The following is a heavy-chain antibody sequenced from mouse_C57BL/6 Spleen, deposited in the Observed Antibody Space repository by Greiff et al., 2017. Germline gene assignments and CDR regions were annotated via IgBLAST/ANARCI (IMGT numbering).Heavy chain of an antibody. CDR1: GYTFTSYT. CDR2: INPSSGYT. J-gene: IGHJ3*01. CDR3: ARSYDYDEAWFAY. D-gene: IGHD2-4*01. Sequence: VKLQESGAELARPGASVKMSCKASGYTFTSYTMHWVKQRPGQGLEWIGYINPSSGYTKYNQKFKDKATLTADKSYSTAYMQLSSLTSEDSAVYYCARSYDYDEAWFAYWGQGTLVTVSA. V-gene: IGHV1-4*01.